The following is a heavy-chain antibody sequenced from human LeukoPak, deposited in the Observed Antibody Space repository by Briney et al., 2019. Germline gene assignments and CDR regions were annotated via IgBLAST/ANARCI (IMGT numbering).Heavy chain of an antibody. CDR2: INPNSGGT. CDR3: ARDRGGSGTSCYDY. V-gene: IGHV1-2*06. Sequence: EASVNVSCKTSGYTFTGYYIHWVRQAPGQGLEWMGRINPNSGGTNYAQKFQGRVTMTGDTSISTAYMELSRLTSDDTAVYYCARDRGGSGTSCYDYWGQGTLVTVSS. CDR1: GYTFTGYY. D-gene: IGHD2-2*01. J-gene: IGHJ4*02.